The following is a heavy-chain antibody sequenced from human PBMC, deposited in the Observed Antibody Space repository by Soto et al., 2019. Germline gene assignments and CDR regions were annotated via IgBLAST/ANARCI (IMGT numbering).Heavy chain of an antibody. J-gene: IGHJ4*02. CDR1: DGSINSYC. CDR3: ARGETQQWLDH. D-gene: IGHD6-19*01. V-gene: IGHV4-59*01. Sequence: SETLSLTCTVSDGSINSYCWSWIRQPPGKGLEWIGYMYYSGSTNSNPSLKSRVTISVDTSKNQIPLRLSSVTPADTAVYYCARGETQQWLDHWGQGTLVTVSS. CDR2: MYYSGST.